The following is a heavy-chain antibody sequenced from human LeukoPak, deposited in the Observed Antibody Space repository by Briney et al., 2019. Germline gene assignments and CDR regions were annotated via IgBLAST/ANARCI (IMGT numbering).Heavy chain of an antibody. V-gene: IGHV3-23*01. CDR3: AKAPATGEGYYFYYMDV. D-gene: IGHD7-27*01. CDR2: VNGRGATT. Sequence: GGSLRLSCAASGFASGFTFSDYAVSWVRQAPGTGPELVASVNGRGATTYYADSVRGRFTISRDNSKNTVYLQMISLGADDTAVYFCAKAPATGEGYYFYYMDVWGKGTTVTVSS. J-gene: IGHJ6*03. CDR1: GFTFSDYA.